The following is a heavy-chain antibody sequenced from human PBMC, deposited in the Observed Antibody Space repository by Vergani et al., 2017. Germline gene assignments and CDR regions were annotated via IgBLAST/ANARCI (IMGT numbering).Heavy chain of an antibody. CDR2: IRSKAYGGTT. J-gene: IGHJ6*02. V-gene: IGHV3-49*03. CDR3: TRTVAAAGTFYYYYYGMDV. D-gene: IGHD6-13*01. CDR1: GFTFGDYA. Sequence: EVQLLESGGGLVQPGRSLRLSCTASGFTFGDYAMSWFRQAPGKGLEWVGFIRSKAYGGTTDYAASVKGRFTISRDDSKSIAYLQMNSLKTEDTAVYYCTRTVAAAGTFYYYYYGMDVWGQGATVTVSS.